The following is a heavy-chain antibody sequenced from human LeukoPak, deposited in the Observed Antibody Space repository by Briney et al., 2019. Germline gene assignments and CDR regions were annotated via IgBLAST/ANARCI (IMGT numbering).Heavy chain of an antibody. Sequence: SETLSLTCAVYGGSFSGYYWSWIRQPLGKGLEWIGEINHSGSTNYNPSLKSRVTISVDTSKNQFSLKLSSVTAADTAVYYCASSSSGWYGDDYWGQGTLVTVSS. V-gene: IGHV4-34*01. CDR1: GGSFSGYY. D-gene: IGHD6-19*01. J-gene: IGHJ4*02. CDR3: ASSSSGWYGDDY. CDR2: INHSGST.